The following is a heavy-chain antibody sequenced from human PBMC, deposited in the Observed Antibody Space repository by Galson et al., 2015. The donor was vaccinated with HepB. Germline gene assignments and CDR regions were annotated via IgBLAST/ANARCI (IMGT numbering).Heavy chain of an antibody. J-gene: IGHJ4*02. CDR3: ARDHDLGY. V-gene: IGHV1-18*04. CDR1: GYTFTDFG. D-gene: IGHD3-3*01. Sequence: SVKVSCKASGYTFTDFGISWVRQAPGQGLEWMGWISPYNGYTNTKYAQKFQGRVTMTTDTSTSTVYMELSSLRSEDTAVYYCARDHDLGYWGQGTLVTVSS. CDR2: ISPYNG.